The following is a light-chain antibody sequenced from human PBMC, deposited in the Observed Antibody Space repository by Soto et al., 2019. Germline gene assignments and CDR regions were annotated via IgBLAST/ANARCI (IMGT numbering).Light chain of an antibody. J-gene: IGLJ1*01. V-gene: IGLV1-47*01. CDR1: TSNIGSNY. CDR3: ATWDDSLNGFYV. Sequence: QSVLTQPPSASGTPGQGVTISCSGSTSNIGSNYVYWYQQLPGTAPKLLIYRNNQRPSGVPDRFSGSKSGTSASLAISGLRSEDEADYLCATWDDSLNGFYVLGTGTKVTVL. CDR2: RNN.